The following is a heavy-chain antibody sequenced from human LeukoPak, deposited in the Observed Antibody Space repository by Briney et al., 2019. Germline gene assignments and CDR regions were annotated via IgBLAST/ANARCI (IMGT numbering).Heavy chain of an antibody. CDR3: AGWRYDSSGYYGGDFDY. V-gene: IGHV3-7*01. J-gene: IGHJ4*02. CDR2: IKQDGSEK. D-gene: IGHD3-22*01. Sequence: GGSLRLSCAASGFTFSSYWMSWVRQAPGKGLEWVANIKQDGSEKYYVDSVKGRFTISRDDAKNSLYLQMNSLRAEDTAVYYCAGWRYDSSGYYGGDFDYWGQGTLVTVSS. CDR1: GFTFSSYW.